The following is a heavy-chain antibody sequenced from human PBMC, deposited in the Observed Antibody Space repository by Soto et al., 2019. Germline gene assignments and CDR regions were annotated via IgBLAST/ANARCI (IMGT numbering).Heavy chain of an antibody. J-gene: IGHJ6*02. CDR1: GYTFTDYY. Sequence: QVQLVQSGAEVKEPGDSVRVSCEASGYTFTDYYIHWVRRAPGQGLEWMGWINPKFGDTTYAQDCQGRVSMTRDMSISTVYLELSRLTSDDTARYYCARNMDYYYGRGSGNGHGVWGQGTTVTVFS. D-gene: IGHD3-10*02. CDR3: ARNMDYYYGRGSGNGHGV. CDR2: INPKFGDT. V-gene: IGHV1-2*02.